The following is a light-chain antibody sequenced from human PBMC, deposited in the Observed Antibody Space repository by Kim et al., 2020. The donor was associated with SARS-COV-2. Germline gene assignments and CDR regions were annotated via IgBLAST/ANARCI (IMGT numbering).Light chain of an antibody. CDR3: AAWDDSLSGPV. J-gene: IGLJ3*02. CDR1: SSNIGSNY. V-gene: IGLV1-47*01. Sequence: GQRVTISCYGSSSNIGSNYVYWYQQLPGTAPKLLIYRNNQRPSGVPDRFSGSKSGTSASLAISGLRSEDEADYYCAAWDDSLSGPVFDGGTQLTVL. CDR2: RNN.